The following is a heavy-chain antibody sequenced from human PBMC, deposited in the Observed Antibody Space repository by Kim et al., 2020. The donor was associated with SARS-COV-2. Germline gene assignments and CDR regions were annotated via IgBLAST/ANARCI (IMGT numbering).Heavy chain of an antibody. V-gene: IGHV3-30*04. CDR2: ISYDGSNK. CDR1: GFTFSSYA. Sequence: GGSLRLSCAASGFTFSSYAMHWVRQAPGKGLEWVAVISYDGSNKYYADSVKGRFTISRDNSKNTLYLQMNSLRAEDTAVYYCARDQAVAGPHYWYFDLWGRGTLVTVSS. CDR3: ARDQAVAGPHYWYFDL. D-gene: IGHD6-19*01. J-gene: IGHJ2*01.